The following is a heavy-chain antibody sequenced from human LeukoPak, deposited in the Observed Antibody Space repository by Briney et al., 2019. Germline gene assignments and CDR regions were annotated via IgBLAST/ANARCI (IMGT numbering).Heavy chain of an antibody. Sequence: SETQSLTCAVYGGSFSGYYWSWIRQPPGKGLEWIGEINHSGSTNYNPSLKSRVTISVDTSKNQFSLKLSSVTAADTAVYYCARRYNWNYRNWFDPWGQGTLVTVSS. CDR3: ARRYNWNYRNWFDP. D-gene: IGHD1-7*01. V-gene: IGHV4-34*01. CDR2: INHSGST. CDR1: GGSFSGYY. J-gene: IGHJ5*02.